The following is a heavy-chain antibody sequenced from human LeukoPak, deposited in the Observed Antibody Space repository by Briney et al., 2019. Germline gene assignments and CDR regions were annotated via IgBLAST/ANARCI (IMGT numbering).Heavy chain of an antibody. J-gene: IGHJ5*02. CDR1: GGSISSYY. Sequence: PSETLSLTCTVSGGSISSYYWSWIRQPAGKGLEWIGRISTSGSTNYITSLKSRVTMSVDTSKNQISLKLSSVTAADTAVYYCARGIAAAASGWFDPWGQGTLVTVSS. V-gene: IGHV4-4*07. CDR2: ISTSGST. D-gene: IGHD6-13*01. CDR3: ARGIAAAASGWFDP.